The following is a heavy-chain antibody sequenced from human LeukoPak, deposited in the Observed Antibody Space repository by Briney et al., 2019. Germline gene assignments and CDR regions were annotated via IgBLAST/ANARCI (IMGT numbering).Heavy chain of an antibody. D-gene: IGHD3-10*01. Sequence: GGSLRLSCAASGFTFSSYAMSWVRQAPGKGLEWVSAISGSGGSTYYADSVKGRFTISRDNSKNTLYLQMNSLRAEDTAVYYCAKELIPGSRWIYYGMDVWGQGTTVTVSS. CDR2: ISGSGGST. CDR1: GFTFSSYA. J-gene: IGHJ6*02. CDR3: AKELIPGSRWIYYGMDV. V-gene: IGHV3-23*01.